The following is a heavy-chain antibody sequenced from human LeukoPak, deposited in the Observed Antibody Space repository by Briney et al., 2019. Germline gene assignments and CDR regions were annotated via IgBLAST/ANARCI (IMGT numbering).Heavy chain of an antibody. Sequence: AASVKVSCKASGGTFSSYAISWVRQAPGQGLEWMGRIIPILGIANYAQKFQGRVTITADKSTSTAYMELSSLRSEDTAVYYCARGSLYDFWSGYLLDYWGQGTLVTVSS. CDR2: IIPILGIA. CDR3: ARGSLYDFWSGYLLDY. CDR1: GGTFSSYA. V-gene: IGHV1-69*04. J-gene: IGHJ4*02. D-gene: IGHD3-3*01.